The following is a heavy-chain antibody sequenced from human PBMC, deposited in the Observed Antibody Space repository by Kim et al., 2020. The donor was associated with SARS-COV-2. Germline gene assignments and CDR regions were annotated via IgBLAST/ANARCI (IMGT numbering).Heavy chain of an antibody. D-gene: IGHD6-19*01. CDR1: GFTVTSNY. Sequence: GGSLRLSCAVSGFTVTSNYMSWVRQAPGKGLEWVSLIYSGGSTLYAASGKGRFTISRDNSTNTLYLQMNSLRAEDTAAYYCARIEVARGKLPAWGQGTLV. V-gene: IGHV3-53*01. CDR3: ARIEVARGKLPA. CDR2: IYSGGST. J-gene: IGHJ5*02.